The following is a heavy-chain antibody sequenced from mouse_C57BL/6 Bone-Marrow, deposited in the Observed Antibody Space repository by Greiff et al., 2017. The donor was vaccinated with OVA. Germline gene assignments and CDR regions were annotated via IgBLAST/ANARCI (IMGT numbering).Heavy chain of an antibody. J-gene: IGHJ2*01. CDR1: GYTFTNYW. D-gene: IGHD2-2*01. V-gene: IGHV1-63*01. Sequence: VQLQQSGAELVRPGTSVKMSCKASGYTFTNYWIGWAKQRPGHGLEWIGDIYPGGGYTNYNETFKGKATLTADKSSSTAYMQLSSLTSEDSAIYYCARRRGYGRDFDCWGKGTTLTASS. CDR2: IYPGGGYT. CDR3: ARRRGYGRDFDC.